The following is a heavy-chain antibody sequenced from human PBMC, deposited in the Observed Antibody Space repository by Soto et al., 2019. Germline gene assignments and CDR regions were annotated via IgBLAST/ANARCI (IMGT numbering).Heavy chain of an antibody. CDR2: TYDIGRT. J-gene: IGHJ4*02. CDR3: ASPPIIRGFSDY. V-gene: IGHV4-39*01. Sequence: SEPLSLTYTVSAGAISTSSYSWGCIRQPPGKGLEWIGSTYDIGRTYCNPRLKSRFTICVDTYKNQFSLKLSSVTAADTAVYYCASPPIIRGFSDYWGQGTLVTVSS. CDR1: AGAISTSSYS. D-gene: IGHD3-10*01.